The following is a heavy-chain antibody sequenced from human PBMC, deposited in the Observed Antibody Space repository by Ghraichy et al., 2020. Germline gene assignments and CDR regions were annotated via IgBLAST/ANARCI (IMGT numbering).Heavy chain of an antibody. CDR1: GGSFSGYY. D-gene: IGHD4-23*01. V-gene: IGHV4-34*01. J-gene: IGHJ4*02. Sequence: SETPSLTCAVYGGSFSGYYWSWIRQPPGKGLEWIGEINHSGSTNYNPSLKSRVTISVDTSKNQFSLKLSSVTAADTAVYYCARGQADGGNSLGSFDYWGQGTLVTVSS. CDR2: INHSGST. CDR3: ARGQADGGNSLGSFDY.